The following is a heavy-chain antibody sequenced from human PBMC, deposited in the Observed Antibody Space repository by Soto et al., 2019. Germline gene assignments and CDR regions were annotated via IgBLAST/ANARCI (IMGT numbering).Heavy chain of an antibody. Sequence: EVQLVESGGGLVQPGGSLRLSCAASGFTVSSNYMSWVRQAPGKGLEWVSVIYSGGRTYYADSVKGRFTISRDNSKNTLYLQMNSLRAEDTAVYYCARGSGYSYVAFDIWGQGTMVTVSS. D-gene: IGHD5-18*01. CDR3: ARGSGYSYVAFDI. CDR2: IYSGGRT. V-gene: IGHV3-66*01. J-gene: IGHJ3*02. CDR1: GFTVSSNY.